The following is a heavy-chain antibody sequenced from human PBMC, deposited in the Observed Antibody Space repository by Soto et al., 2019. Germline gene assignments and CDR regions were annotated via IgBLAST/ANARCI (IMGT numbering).Heavy chain of an antibody. J-gene: IGHJ4*02. CDR3: AKDYHILTGYYFERPGTADY. Sequence: EVQLLESGGGLVQPGGSLRLSCAASGFTFSSYAMSWVRQAPGKGLEWVSAISGSGGSTYYADSVKGRFTISRDNSKNTLYLQMNSLRAEDTAVYYCAKDYHILTGYYFERPGTADYWGQGTLVTVSS. CDR1: GFTFSSYA. D-gene: IGHD3-9*01. CDR2: ISGSGGST. V-gene: IGHV3-23*01.